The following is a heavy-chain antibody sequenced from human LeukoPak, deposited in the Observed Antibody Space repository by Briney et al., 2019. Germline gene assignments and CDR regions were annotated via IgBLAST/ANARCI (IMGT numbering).Heavy chain of an antibody. CDR1: GGSFSGYY. CDR2: INHSGST. CDR3: ASRAERGPSDY. Sequence: ETLSLTCAVYGGSFSGYYWSWIRQPPGKGLEWIGEINHSGSTNYNPSLKSRVTISVDTSKNQFSLKLSSVTAADTAVYYCASRAERGPSDYWGQGTLVTVSS. D-gene: IGHD3-10*01. J-gene: IGHJ4*02. V-gene: IGHV4-34*01.